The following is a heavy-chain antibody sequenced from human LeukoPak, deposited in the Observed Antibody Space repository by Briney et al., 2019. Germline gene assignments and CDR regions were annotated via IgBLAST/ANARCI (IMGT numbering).Heavy chain of an antibody. Sequence: PGGSLRLSCAASGFTVSSNYMSWVRQAPGKGLEWVSLIYSGGSTYYADSVKGRFTISRDNSKNTLYLQMNSLRAEDTAVYYCTTAPVESYYYYYMDVWGKGTTVTVSS. CDR3: TTAPVESYYYYYMDV. V-gene: IGHV3-53*01. J-gene: IGHJ6*03. CDR1: GFTVSSNY. CDR2: IYSGGST. D-gene: IGHD3-3*01.